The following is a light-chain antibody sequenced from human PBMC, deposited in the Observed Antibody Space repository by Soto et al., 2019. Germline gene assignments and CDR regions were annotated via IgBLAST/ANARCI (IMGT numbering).Light chain of an antibody. CDR2: AAS. J-gene: IGKJ4*01. CDR3: QQATSFPLT. V-gene: IGKV1-12*01. Sequence: DIQMTQSPSSVSASVGDRVTITCRASQGISSWVAWYQQKPGKAPKLVIYAASSLQSGVPSRFNGTRTGTDFTLPTSSLQPEDIATYYCQQATSFPLTFGGGTKVEIK. CDR1: QGISSW.